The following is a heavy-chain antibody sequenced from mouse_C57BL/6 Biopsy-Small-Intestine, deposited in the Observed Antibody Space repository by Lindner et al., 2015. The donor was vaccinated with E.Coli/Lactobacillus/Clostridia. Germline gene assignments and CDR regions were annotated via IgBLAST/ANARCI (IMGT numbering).Heavy chain of an antibody. CDR3: AEVRGDV. CDR2: IYPGDGDT. CDR1: GYAFSSSW. J-gene: IGHJ1*03. Sequence: VQLQESGAELVKPGASVKLSCKASGYAFSSSWMNWVKQRPGKGLGWIGRIYPGDGDTNYNGKFKGKATLTADKSSSTAYMQLSSLTSEDSAVYFCAEVRGDVWGTGTTVTVSS. V-gene: IGHV1-82*01.